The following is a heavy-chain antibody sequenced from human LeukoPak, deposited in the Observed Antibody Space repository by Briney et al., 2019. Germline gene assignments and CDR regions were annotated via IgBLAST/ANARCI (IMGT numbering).Heavy chain of an antibody. CDR2: INPNSGGT. V-gene: IGHV1-2*02. D-gene: IGHD5/OR15-5a*01. J-gene: IGHJ4*02. CDR3: ARVPGRVGNY. CDR1: GYTFTGYY. Sequence: ASVKLSCKASGYTFTGYYMHWARQAPGQRLEWMGWINPNSGGTNYAQKFQGRVTMTRDTSISTAYMELSRLRSDDTAVYYCARVPGRVGNYWGQGTLVTVSS.